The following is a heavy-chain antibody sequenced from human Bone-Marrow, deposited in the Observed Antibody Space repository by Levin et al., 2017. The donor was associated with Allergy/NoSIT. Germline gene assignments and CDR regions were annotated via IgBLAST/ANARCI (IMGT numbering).Heavy chain of an antibody. V-gene: IGHV3-13*01. Sequence: GGSLRLSCATSGFAFGNYWMHWVRQATGKGLEWVSSIGPTGDTYYLGSVKGRFTISRDNDKNSLFLQMNSLTAGDTAMYYCARGGGYSSSSGWFGPWGQGTLVIVSS. CDR1: GFAFGNYW. J-gene: IGHJ5*02. CDR2: IGPTGDT. CDR3: ARGGGYSSSSGWFGP. D-gene: IGHD6-6*01.